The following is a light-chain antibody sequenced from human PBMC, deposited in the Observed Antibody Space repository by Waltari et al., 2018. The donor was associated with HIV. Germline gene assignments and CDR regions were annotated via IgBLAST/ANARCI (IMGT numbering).Light chain of an antibody. Sequence: DIVMTQSPDSLAVSLGERATINCKSSQSVLLSSNNKNYLAWYRQNPGQPPKLLIYWASTRESRVPDRFSGSGSGTDFTLTISSLQAEDVAVYYCQQYYSSPPTFGQGTKVEIK. CDR1: QSVLLSSNNKNY. CDR2: WAS. J-gene: IGKJ1*01. CDR3: QQYYSSPPT. V-gene: IGKV4-1*01.